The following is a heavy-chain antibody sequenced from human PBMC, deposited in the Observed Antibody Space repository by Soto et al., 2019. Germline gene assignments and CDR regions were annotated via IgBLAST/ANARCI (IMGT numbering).Heavy chain of an antibody. D-gene: IGHD2-2*01. V-gene: IGHV3-48*02. CDR2: ISTTSSTI. CDR3: AREKIVLAPAAVRWFGP. Sequence: EVQLVESGGGLIQPGGSLRLSCAASGFRFDTYSMNWVRQAPGKGLEWVAYISTTSSTIYYADSVKGRVTVSRDNARNSLYLQMDSLRDEDTAVYYCAREKIVLAPAAVRWFGPWGQGTLVTVSS. J-gene: IGHJ5*02. CDR1: GFRFDTYS.